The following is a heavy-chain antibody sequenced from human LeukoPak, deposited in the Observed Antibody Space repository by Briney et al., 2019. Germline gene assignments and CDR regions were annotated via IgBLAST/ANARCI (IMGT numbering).Heavy chain of an antibody. CDR2: ISGSGSSI. D-gene: IGHD3-10*01. J-gene: IGHJ4*02. Sequence: PGGSLRLSCAASGFIFSGYVMSWVRQAPGKGLQWISFISGSGSSIYYADSVKGRFTISRDNAKNSLYLQMNSLRAEDTALYYCARKLGELDFWGQGTLVSVSS. CDR1: GFIFSGYV. V-gene: IGHV3-21*01. CDR3: ARKLGELDF.